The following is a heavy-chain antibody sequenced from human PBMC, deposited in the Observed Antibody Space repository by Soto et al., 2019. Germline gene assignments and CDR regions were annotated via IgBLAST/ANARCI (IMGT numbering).Heavy chain of an antibody. CDR3: AREHARRREYYYGMDV. CDR1: GYTFTSYY. J-gene: IGHJ6*02. V-gene: IGHV1-46*01. CDR2: INPSGGST. D-gene: IGHD1-1*01. Sequence: ASVKVSCKASGYTFTSYYMHWVRQAPGQGLEWMGIINPSGGSTSYAQKFQGRVTMTRDTSTSTVYMELSSLRSEDTAVYYCAREHARRREYYYGMDVWGQGTTVTVPS.